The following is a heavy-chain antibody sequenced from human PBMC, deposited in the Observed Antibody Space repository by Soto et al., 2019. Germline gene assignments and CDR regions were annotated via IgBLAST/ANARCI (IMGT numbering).Heavy chain of an antibody. CDR1: GGSISSGGYY. J-gene: IGHJ5*02. CDR3: ARVYCTNGVCQPMVNWFDP. D-gene: IGHD2-8*01. CDR2: TYYSGST. Sequence: SETLSLTCTVSGGSISSGGYYWSWIRQHPGKGLEWIGYTYYSGSTYYNPSLKSRVTISVDTSKNQFSLKLSYVTAADTAVYYCARVYCTNGVCQPMVNWFDPWGQGTLVTVSS. V-gene: IGHV4-31*03.